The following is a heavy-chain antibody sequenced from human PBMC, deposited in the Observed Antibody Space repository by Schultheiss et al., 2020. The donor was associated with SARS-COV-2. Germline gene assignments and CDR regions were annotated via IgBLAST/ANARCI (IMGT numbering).Heavy chain of an antibody. V-gene: IGHV1-46*01. CDR3: AAEPYSSSSGLEH. D-gene: IGHD6-6*01. CDR2: INPSGGST. J-gene: IGHJ1*01. CDR1: GYTFTSYG. Sequence: ASVKVSCKASGYTFTSYGISWVRQAPGQGLEWMGIINPSGGSTSYAQKFQGRVTMTRDTSTSTVYMELSSLRSEDTAVYYCAAEPYSSSSGLEHWGQGTLVTVSS.